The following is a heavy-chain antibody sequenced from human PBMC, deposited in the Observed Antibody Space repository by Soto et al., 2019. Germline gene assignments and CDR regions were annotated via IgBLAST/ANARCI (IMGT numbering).Heavy chain of an antibody. CDR3: ARSIVVVTALDY. CDR2: INAGNGNT. V-gene: IGHV1-3*05. Sequence: QVQLEQSGAEEKKPGASVKVSCKASGYTFTSYAMHWVRQAPGQRLEWMGWINAGNGNTKYSQKFQGRVTITRDTPASTAYMELSSLRSEDTAVYYCARSIVVVTALDYWGQGTLVTVSS. D-gene: IGHD2-21*02. CDR1: GYTFTSYA. J-gene: IGHJ4*02.